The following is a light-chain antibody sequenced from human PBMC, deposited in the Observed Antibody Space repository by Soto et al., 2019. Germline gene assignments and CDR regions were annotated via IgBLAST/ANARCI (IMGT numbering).Light chain of an antibody. CDR2: AAS. J-gene: IGKJ1*01. CDR1: QSISSY. V-gene: IGKV1-39*01. CDR3: QQSYSLTWT. Sequence: DIQMTQSPSSLSASVGDRVTITCRASQSISSYLNWYQQKPGQAPKLLIYAASSLQSGVPSRFSGSGSGTDFTLTISSLQPEDFAKYYCQQSYSLTWTFGQGTKVDI.